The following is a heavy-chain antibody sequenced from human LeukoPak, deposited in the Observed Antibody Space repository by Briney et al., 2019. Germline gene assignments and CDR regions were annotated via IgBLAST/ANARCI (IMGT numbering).Heavy chain of an antibody. V-gene: IGHV3-74*01. CDR1: GFSFSSYW. D-gene: IGHD2-2*01. CDR3: ARDRVYCGSTSCYAYYFDY. Sequence: PGGSLRLSCAASGFSFSSYWMHWVRQAPGKGLVWVSRINSDGSITTYADSVKGRFTISRDNAKNTLYLQMNSLRAEDTAVYYCARDRVYCGSTSCYAYYFDYWGQETLVTVSS. CDR2: INSDGSIT. J-gene: IGHJ4*02.